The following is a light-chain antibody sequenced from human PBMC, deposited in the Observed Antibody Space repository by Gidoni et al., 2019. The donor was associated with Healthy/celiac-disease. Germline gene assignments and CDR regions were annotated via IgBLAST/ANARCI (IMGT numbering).Light chain of an antibody. Sequence: DIVLTQSPATLSLSPGEGATLSCRASQSVSSYLAWYQQKPGQAPRLLIYDASNRATGIPARFSGSGSGTDFTLTISSLEPEDFAVYYCQQRSNWPPTFXQXTKVEIK. J-gene: IGKJ1*01. CDR1: QSVSSY. V-gene: IGKV3-11*01. CDR3: QQRSNWPPT. CDR2: DAS.